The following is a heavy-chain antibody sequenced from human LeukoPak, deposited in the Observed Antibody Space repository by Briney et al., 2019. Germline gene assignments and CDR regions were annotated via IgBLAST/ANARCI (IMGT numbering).Heavy chain of an antibody. CDR1: RYTFTNYY. CDR3: ARALGDLWTRGSYHYMDV. V-gene: IGHV1-8*03. J-gene: IGHJ6*03. D-gene: IGHD5-12*01. CDR2: MNPNTGDT. Sequence: ASVKVSCKSSRYTFTNYYIHGVRPATRQGPEWMGWMNPNTGDTRHAQRFQGRVKFTRKTSISTGYMELSSLRSEDTATYYCARALGDLWTRGSYHYMDVWGKGTIVTVS.